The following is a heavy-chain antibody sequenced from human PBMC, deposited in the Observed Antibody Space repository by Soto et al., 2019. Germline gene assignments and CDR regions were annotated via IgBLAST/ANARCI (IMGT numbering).Heavy chain of an antibody. Sequence: SGESLKISCATSGFTFSVHSMNWVRRAPGKGLEWVSYISSTSSARYYADSVRGRFTISRDNVKYSLYLQMNSLTDEDTAVYYCARDSDIYYGMDVWGQGTTVTVSS. CDR3: ARDSDIYYGMDV. CDR2: ISSTSSAR. J-gene: IGHJ6*02. CDR1: GFTFSVHS. V-gene: IGHV3-48*02. D-gene: IGHD3-9*01.